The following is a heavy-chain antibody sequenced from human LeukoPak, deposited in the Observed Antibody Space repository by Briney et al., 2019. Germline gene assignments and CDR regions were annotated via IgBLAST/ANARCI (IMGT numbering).Heavy chain of an antibody. CDR1: GFTLSPFT. D-gene: IGHD6-19*01. CDR2: IGGTGVDT. V-gene: IGHV3-23*01. Sequence: GGSLRLSCVASGFTLSPFTMSWVRQAPGKGLEWVSAIGGTGVDTYYADSVKGRFTISRDNSKNTLYLQMNSLRAEDTAVYYCARGGKIALAGTRSSQYFQHWGQGTLVTVSS. CDR3: ARGGKIALAGTRSSQYFQH. J-gene: IGHJ1*01.